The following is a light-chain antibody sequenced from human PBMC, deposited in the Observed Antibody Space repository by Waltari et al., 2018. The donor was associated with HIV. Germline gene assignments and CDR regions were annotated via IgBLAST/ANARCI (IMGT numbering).Light chain of an antibody. J-gene: IGKJ1*01. V-gene: IGKV3-20*01. CDR3: QQYGRSPWT. Sequence: EIVLTQSPGTLSLSPGERATLSCRASQSGTSSYLAWYQQKPGQSPRLLIYGASSRATGIPDRVSGSGSGTDFTLTISRLEPEDFAVYYCQQYGRSPWTFGQGTKVEIK. CDR1: QSGTSSY. CDR2: GAS.